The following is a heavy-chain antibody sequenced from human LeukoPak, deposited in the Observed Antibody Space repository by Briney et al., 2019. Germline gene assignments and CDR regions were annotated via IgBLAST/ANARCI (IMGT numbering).Heavy chain of an antibody. J-gene: IGHJ5*02. D-gene: IGHD4-17*01. CDR1: GGFISSGGYY. V-gene: IGHV4-31*03. Sequence: SQTLSLTCTVSGGFISSGGYYWSWVRQHPGKGLEWIAYIYYTGSKYYNPSLKSRVTISVDTSKNQFSLKLSSVTAADTAVYYCARVPNYGDDVWFDPRGQGTLVTVSP. CDR3: ARVPNYGDDVWFDP. CDR2: IYYTGSK.